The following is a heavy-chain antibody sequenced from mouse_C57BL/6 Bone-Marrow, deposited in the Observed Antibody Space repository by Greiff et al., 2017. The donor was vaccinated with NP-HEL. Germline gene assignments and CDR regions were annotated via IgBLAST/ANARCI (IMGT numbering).Heavy chain of an antibody. D-gene: IGHD1-1*01. Sequence: VKLVESGAELARPGASVKMSCKASGYTFTSYTMHWVKQRPGQGLEWIGYINPSSGYTKYNQKFKDKATLTADKSSSTAYMQLSSLTSEDSAVYYCARDNYYGSSSFAYWGQGTLVTVSA. V-gene: IGHV1-4*01. CDR1: GYTFTSYT. CDR3: ARDNYYGSSSFAY. J-gene: IGHJ3*01. CDR2: INPSSGYT.